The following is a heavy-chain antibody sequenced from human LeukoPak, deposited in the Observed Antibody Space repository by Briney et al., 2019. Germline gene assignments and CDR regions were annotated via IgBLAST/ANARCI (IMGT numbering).Heavy chain of an antibody. CDR2: ISSSSSYI. CDR1: GFTFSSYS. CDR3: ARDGENSYYYDSSGPDY. Sequence: GGSLRLSCAASGFTFSSYSMNWVRQAPGKGLEWVSSISSSSSYIYYADSVKGRFTISRDNAKNSLYLQMNSLRAEDTAVYYCARDGENSYYYDSSGPDYWGQGTLVTVSS. V-gene: IGHV3-21*01. J-gene: IGHJ4*02. D-gene: IGHD3-22*01.